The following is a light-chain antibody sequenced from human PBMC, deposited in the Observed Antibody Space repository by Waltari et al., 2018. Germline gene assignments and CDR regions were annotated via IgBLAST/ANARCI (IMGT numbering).Light chain of an antibody. CDR3: QQYFRTPLT. Sequence: DIAMTQSPDSLAVSLGERATINCRSSQSVLHSPNNKNYLAWYQQKPGQPPKLLVYWASTRESGVPDRFSGSGSGTDFTLTISSLQAKDVAVYYCQQYFRTPLTFGPGTTVEIK. V-gene: IGKV4-1*01. CDR1: QSVLHSPNNKNY. CDR2: WAS. J-gene: IGKJ3*01.